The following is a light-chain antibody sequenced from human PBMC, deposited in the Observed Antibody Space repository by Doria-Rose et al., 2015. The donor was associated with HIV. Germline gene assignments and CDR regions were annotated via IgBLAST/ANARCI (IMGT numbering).Light chain of an antibody. CDR2: DGS. J-gene: IGKJ1*01. CDR1: RSFSSTY. Sequence: DIVMTQSPGTLSLSPGERATLSCRASRSFSSTYLAWYQQKPGQAPSLLIYDGSTRATGIPDRFSASGSGTDFTLTINRLEPEDFALYYRHQYGTSWTFGQGTKVEI. CDR3: HQYGTSWT. V-gene: IGKV3-20*01.